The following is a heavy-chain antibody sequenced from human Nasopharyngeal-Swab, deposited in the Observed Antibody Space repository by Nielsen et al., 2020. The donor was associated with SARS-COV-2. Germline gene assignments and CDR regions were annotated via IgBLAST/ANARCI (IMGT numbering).Heavy chain of an antibody. CDR1: GGSISSSSYY. CDR3: ARQLMYGGKMGNWCDP. D-gene: IGHD4-23*01. J-gene: IGHJ5*02. V-gene: IGHV4-39*01. CDR2: IYYSGRT. Sequence: GSLRLSCTVSGGSISSSSYYWGWIRQTPGKGMELNGSIYYSGRTYYNPSLKSRVTISVDRYKNHFSLKLSSVTAAATAVYYCARQLMYGGKMGNWCDPCGHGTLVTVSS.